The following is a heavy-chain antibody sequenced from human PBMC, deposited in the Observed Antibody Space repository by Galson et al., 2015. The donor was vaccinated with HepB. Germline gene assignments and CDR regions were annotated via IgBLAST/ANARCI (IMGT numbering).Heavy chain of an antibody. D-gene: IGHD5-24*01. CDR3: ARDVDGYNLNWFDP. Sequence: SVKVSCKASGGTFSSYAISWVRQAPGQGLEWMGRIIPILGIANYAQKFQGRVTITADKSTSTAYMELSSLRSEDTAVYYCARDVDGYNLNWFDPWGQGTLVTVSS. V-gene: IGHV1-69*04. CDR2: IIPILGIA. CDR1: GGTFSSYA. J-gene: IGHJ5*02.